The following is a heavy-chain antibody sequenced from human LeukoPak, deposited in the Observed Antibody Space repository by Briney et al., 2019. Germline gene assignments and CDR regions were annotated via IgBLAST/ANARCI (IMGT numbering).Heavy chain of an antibody. Sequence: ASVKVSCKASGYSLTDHYMHWLRLTPGHGLKWMGWINPQNGAAVYAPTFQGRVTMTRDTSISTVYMELTNLRSDDTGVYYCAKEGYSNGPDPWGPGSLVTVSS. V-gene: IGHV1-2*02. CDR2: INPQNGAA. CDR3: AKEGYSNGPDP. J-gene: IGHJ5*02. CDR1: GYSLTDHY. D-gene: IGHD3-22*01.